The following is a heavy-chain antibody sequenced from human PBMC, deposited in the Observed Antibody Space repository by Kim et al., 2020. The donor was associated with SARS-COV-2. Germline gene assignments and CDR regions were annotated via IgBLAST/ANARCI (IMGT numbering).Heavy chain of an antibody. J-gene: IGHJ4*02. D-gene: IGHD5-18*01. Sequence: SETLSLTCTVSGGSISTDYWSWIRQPPGKGLEYIGYIYYTGSTNYNPSLKSRVSISVETSKNQFSLMLNSATAADTAVYYCARWRRDGYKIWGQGILVT. CDR2: IYYTGST. CDR1: GGSISTDY. CDR3: ARWRRDGYKI. V-gene: IGHV4-59*08.